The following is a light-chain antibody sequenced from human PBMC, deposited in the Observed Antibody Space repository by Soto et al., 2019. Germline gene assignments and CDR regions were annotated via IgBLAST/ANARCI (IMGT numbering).Light chain of an antibody. J-gene: IGKJ2*01. Sequence: EIVLTQSPGTLSLSPGERATLSCRASQSVSSSYLAWYQQKPGQAPRLLIYGASSRATGIPDRFSGSGSGTDFTLTISRLEPEDFAVYYCQQYDSSPKMYTFGQGTKVDIK. CDR2: GAS. CDR3: QQYDSSPKMYT. V-gene: IGKV3-20*01. CDR1: QSVSSSY.